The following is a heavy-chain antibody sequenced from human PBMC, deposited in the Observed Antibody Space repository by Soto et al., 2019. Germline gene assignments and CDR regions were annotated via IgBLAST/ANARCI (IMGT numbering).Heavy chain of an antibody. D-gene: IGHD2-8*01. J-gene: IGHJ6*02. CDR2: ISAYNGNT. V-gene: IGHV1-18*01. CDR1: GYTFTSYG. CDR3: ARSPLYCTNGVCYRGGMDV. Sequence: QVQLVQSGAEVKKPGASVKVSCKASGYTFTSYGISWVRQAPGQGLEWMGWISAYNGNTNYAQKLQGRVTMTTDTSTSTAYMELRSLRSDDTAMYYCARSPLYCTNGVCYRGGMDVWGQGTTVTVSS.